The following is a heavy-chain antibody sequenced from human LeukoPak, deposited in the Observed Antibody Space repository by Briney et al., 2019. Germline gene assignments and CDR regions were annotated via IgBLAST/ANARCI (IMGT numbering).Heavy chain of an antibody. J-gene: IGHJ4*02. CDR1: GGTFSSYA. Sequence: ASVKVSCKASGGTFSSYAISWARQAPGQGLEWMGGIIPIFGTANYAQKFQGRVTITADESTSTAYMELSSLRSEDTAVYYCASSVAGTSDYFDYWGQGTLVTVSS. V-gene: IGHV1-69*13. CDR3: ASSVAGTSDYFDY. D-gene: IGHD6-19*01. CDR2: IIPIFGTA.